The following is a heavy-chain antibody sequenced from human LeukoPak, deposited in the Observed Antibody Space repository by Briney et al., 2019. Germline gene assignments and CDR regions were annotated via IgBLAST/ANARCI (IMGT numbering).Heavy chain of an antibody. CDR3: ARGGGLDV. CDR1: GFTFSSYW. CDR2: INHNGNVN. V-gene: IGHV3-7*03. D-gene: IGHD3-16*01. Sequence: GGSLRLSSAASGFTFSSYWMNWARQAPGKGLEWVASINHNGNVNYYVDSVKGRFTISRDNAKNSLYLQMSNLRAEDTAVYFCARGGGLDVWGQGATVTVFS. J-gene: IGHJ6*02.